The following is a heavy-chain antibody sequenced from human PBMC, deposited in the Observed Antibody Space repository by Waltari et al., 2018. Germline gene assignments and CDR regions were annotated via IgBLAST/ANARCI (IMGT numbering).Heavy chain of an antibody. CDR1: GGSISSHY. V-gene: IGHV4-59*11. J-gene: IGHJ2*01. D-gene: IGHD3-10*01. CDR3: ARTYYYGSGSYYRGTNWYFDL. CDR2: IYYSGST. Sequence: QVQLQESGPGLVKPSETLSLTCTVSGGSISSHYWSWIRQPPGKGLEWIGSIYYSGSTYSNPSLKSRVTISVDTSKNQFSLKLSSVTAADTAVYYCARTYYYGSGSYYRGTNWYFDLWGRGTLVTVSS.